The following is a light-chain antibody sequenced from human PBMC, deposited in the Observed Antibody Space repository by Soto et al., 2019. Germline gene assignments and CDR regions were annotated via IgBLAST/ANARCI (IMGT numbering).Light chain of an antibody. CDR2: EVN. V-gene: IGLV2-14*01. Sequence: QSALTQPASVSGSPGQSITISCTGTSSDVGGYKSVSWYQQHPGKVPKLMIYEVNNRPSGLSNRFSGSKSGNTASLTISGLQAEDEAAYYCSSYTSSNTLVFGGGTKVTVL. CDR3: SSYTSSNTLV. CDR1: SSDVGGYKS. J-gene: IGLJ2*01.